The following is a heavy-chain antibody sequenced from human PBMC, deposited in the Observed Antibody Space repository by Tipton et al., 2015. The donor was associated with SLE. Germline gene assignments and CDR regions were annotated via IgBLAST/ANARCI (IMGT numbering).Heavy chain of an antibody. D-gene: IGHD2-15*01. CDR3: ASALLDYFDY. Sequence: GSLRLSCAASGFTVSSNYMSWVRQAPGKGLEWVSVTYSGGPTYYADSVKGRFTISRDNSKNTLYLQMNSLRAEDTAVYYCASALLDYFDYWGQGTLVTVSS. CDR1: GFTVSSNY. CDR2: TYSGGPT. J-gene: IGHJ4*02. V-gene: IGHV3-66*02.